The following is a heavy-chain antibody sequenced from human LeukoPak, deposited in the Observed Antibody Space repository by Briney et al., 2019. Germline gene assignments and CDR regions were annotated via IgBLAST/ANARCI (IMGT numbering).Heavy chain of an antibody. CDR3: ARQAYFDWLSPFDY. CDR1: GGSISSYY. CDR2: IYYSGST. J-gene: IGHJ4*02. V-gene: IGHV4-59*08. D-gene: IGHD3-9*01. Sequence: PSETLSLTCTVSGGSISSYYWSWIRQPPGKGLEWIGYIYYSGSTNYNPSLKSRVTISVDTSKNQFSLKLSSVTAADTAVYYCARQAYFDWLSPFDYWGQGTLVTVSS.